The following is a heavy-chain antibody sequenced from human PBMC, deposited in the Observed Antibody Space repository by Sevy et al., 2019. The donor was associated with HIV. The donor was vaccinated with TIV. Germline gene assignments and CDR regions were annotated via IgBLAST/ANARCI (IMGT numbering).Heavy chain of an antibody. J-gene: IGHJ4*02. CDR1: GFTFTSYW. D-gene: IGHD3-22*01. V-gene: IGHV3-7*03. Sequence: GGSLRLSCAASGFTFTSYWMSWVRQAPGRGLEWVANIKQDGSEKYYVDSVKGRFTISRDNAKKSLYLQMNSLRAEDTAVYYSARDRGYYDSTAGFDYWGQGTLVTVSS. CDR2: IKQDGSEK. CDR3: ARDRGYYDSTAGFDY.